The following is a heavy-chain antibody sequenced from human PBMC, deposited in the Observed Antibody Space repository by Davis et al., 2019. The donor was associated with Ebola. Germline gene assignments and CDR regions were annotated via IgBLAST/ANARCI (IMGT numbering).Heavy chain of an antibody. CDR2: VHYGGDS. J-gene: IGHJ5*02. D-gene: IGHD2-15*01. CDR3: ARDSRRGTWFDP. CDR1: GASISSSSHY. V-gene: IGHV4-39*07. Sequence: SETLSLTCTVSGASISSSSHYWAWIRQPPNKGPEWIGSVHYGGDSYYNSSLKSRVVISLDTSKNQFSLTMIYLTAADTAVYYCARDSRRGTWFDPWGQGTLVTVSS.